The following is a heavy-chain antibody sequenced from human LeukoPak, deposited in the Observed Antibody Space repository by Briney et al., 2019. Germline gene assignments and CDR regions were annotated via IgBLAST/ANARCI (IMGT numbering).Heavy chain of an antibody. D-gene: IGHD1-26*01. CDR3: ARGQVGATTLFDY. CDR2: IYNSGST. Sequence: DPSETLSLTCSVSGFSISTYYWNWIRQPPGKGLEWIGYIYNSGSTNYNPSLKSRVTISVDMSKNQFSLKLKSVTAADTAVYYCARGQVGATTLFDYWGQGTLVTVSS. CDR1: GFSISTYY. V-gene: IGHV4-59*01. J-gene: IGHJ4*02.